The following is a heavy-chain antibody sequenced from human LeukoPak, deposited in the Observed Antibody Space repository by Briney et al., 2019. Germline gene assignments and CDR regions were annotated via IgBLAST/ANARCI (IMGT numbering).Heavy chain of an antibody. V-gene: IGHV2-5*02. CDR3: AHRRGGRGRRSGWYWFDP. D-gene: IGHD6-19*01. Sequence: ESGPTLVKPTQTRKLISTFSGFSLSTRGVGVGWIRQPPGKALEWLALIYWVDDKRSSPSLKIRLTISKDTSNNQVVSTMTNIDAVDTATYYCAHRRGGRGRRSGWYWFDPWGQGTLVTVSS. CDR2: IYWVDDK. CDR1: GFSLSTRGVG. J-gene: IGHJ5*02.